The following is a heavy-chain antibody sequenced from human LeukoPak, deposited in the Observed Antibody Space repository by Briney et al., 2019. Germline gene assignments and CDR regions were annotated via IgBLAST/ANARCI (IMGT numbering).Heavy chain of an antibody. Sequence: SVKVSCKAPGGTFSSYAISWVRQAPGQGLEWMGRIIPILGIANYAQKFQGRVTITADKSTSTAYMELSSLRSEDTAVYYCVYYYDSSGYYKPLPYYFDYWGQGTLVTVSS. J-gene: IGHJ4*02. CDR2: IIPILGIA. V-gene: IGHV1-69*04. D-gene: IGHD3-22*01. CDR1: GGTFSSYA. CDR3: VYYYDSSGYYKPLPYYFDY.